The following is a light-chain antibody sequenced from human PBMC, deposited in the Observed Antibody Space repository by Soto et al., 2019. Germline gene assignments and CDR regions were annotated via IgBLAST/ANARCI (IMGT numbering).Light chain of an antibody. CDR3: AAWDDSLSGDAV. J-gene: IGLJ7*01. CDR1: SSNIGSNY. CDR2: RNN. V-gene: IGLV1-47*01. Sequence: QSVLTQPPSASGTPGQRVTISCSGSSSNIGSNYVYWYQQLPGTAPKLLIYRNNQRPSGVPDRFSGSKSGTSASLAISGLRSEDVADYYCAAWDDSLSGDAVFGGGTQLTVL.